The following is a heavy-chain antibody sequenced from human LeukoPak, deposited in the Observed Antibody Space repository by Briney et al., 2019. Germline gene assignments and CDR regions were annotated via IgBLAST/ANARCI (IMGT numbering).Heavy chain of an antibody. D-gene: IGHD6-6*01. Sequence: ASVKVSCKASGGTFSSYAISWVRQAPGQGLEWMGGIIPIFGTANYAQKFQGRVTITADESTSTAYMELSSLRSEDTAVYYCARASSSSRRTSYYYYMDVWGKGTTVTVSS. CDR1: GGTFSSYA. CDR3: ARASSSSRRTSYYYYMDV. V-gene: IGHV1-69*13. J-gene: IGHJ6*03. CDR2: IIPIFGTA.